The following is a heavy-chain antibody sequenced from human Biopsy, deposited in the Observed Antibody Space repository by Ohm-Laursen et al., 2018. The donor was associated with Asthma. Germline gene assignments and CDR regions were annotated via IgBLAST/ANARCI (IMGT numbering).Heavy chain of an antibody. Sequence: ASVKVSCKSLGGTFNTYVIGWVRQAPGQGFEWMGGINSVFGTTTYPQKFQDRVTITADDSTSTVYMELSSLRSEDTAAYYCARKAGSCISRTCYSLDFWGQGTLVTVSS. V-gene: IGHV1-69*13. D-gene: IGHD2-2*01. CDR2: INSVFGTT. CDR1: GGTFNTYV. CDR3: ARKAGSCISRTCYSLDF. J-gene: IGHJ4*02.